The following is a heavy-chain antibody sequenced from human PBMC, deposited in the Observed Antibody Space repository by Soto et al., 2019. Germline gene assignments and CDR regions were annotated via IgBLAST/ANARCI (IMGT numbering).Heavy chain of an antibody. V-gene: IGHV3-23*01. CDR1: GFSFSSYA. CDR3: AKDLLQWLGVSGPVDY. Sequence: EVQLLESGGGLVHPGGSLRLSCATSGFSFSSYAMTWLRQAPGKGLEWVSTISPTGGSTYYADSVTGRFTISRDDSKNTLYLHMTSLRAEDTATYYWAKDLLQWLGVSGPVDYWGQGTLVTDSS. D-gene: IGHD6-19*01. CDR2: ISPTGGST. J-gene: IGHJ4*02.